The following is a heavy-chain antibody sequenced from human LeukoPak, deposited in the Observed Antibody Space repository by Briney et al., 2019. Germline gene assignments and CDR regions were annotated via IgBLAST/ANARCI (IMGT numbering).Heavy chain of an antibody. CDR3: ARYKAAAGGIDY. Sequence: GGSLRLSCAASGFTFSSYGMHWVRQAPGKGLEWVSAISGSGGSTYYADSEKGRFTISRDNSKNTLFLQMNSLRAEDTAVYYCARYKAAAGGIDYWGQGTLVTVSS. CDR1: GFTFSSYG. J-gene: IGHJ4*02. V-gene: IGHV3-23*01. D-gene: IGHD6-13*01. CDR2: ISGSGGST.